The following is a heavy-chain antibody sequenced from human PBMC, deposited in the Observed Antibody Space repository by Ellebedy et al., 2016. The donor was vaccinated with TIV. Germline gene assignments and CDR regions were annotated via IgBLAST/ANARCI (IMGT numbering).Heavy chain of an antibody. CDR1: GFSFRSYW. D-gene: IGHD4-17*01. V-gene: IGHV3-7*01. J-gene: IGHJ5*02. Sequence: GEFLKISCVASGFSFRSYWMSWVRQAPGKGLEWVANIYQDGSNQYYVDSVKGRFTISRDNADNSLFLQMNSLRGEDTAVYYCARRGSYGDYAVQINSWFDAWGRGTLVTVSS. CDR3: ARRGSYGDYAVQINSWFDA. CDR2: IYQDGSNQ.